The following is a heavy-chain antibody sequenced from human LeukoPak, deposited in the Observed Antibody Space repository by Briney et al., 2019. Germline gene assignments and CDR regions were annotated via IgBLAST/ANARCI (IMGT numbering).Heavy chain of an antibody. J-gene: IGHJ2*01. D-gene: IGHD7-27*01. Sequence: GGSLRLSCAASGFTFSSYSMNWVRQAPGKGLEWVSAIGTAGETYYPGSLEDRFTIFRENAKNFLYLQMNSLGAGDTAVYYCARDEIPGDDNWYFDLWGRGTLVTVSS. V-gene: IGHV3-13*01. CDR1: GFTFSSYS. CDR3: ARDEIPGDDNWYFDL. CDR2: IGTAGET.